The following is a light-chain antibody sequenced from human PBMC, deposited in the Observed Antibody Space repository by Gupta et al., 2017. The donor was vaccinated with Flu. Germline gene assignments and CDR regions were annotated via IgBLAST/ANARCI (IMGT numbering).Light chain of an antibody. V-gene: IGKV3-20*01. Sequence: EIVLTQSPATLSLSPGDRATLSCRASQSVNKNYLAWYQQKVGQTPRLLIYGASSRATGLPDRFSGSGSGTEFTLTISRLGPEDSSVYYCQQEDRSPYSFGQGTKLDIK. CDR3: QQEDRSPYS. J-gene: IGKJ2*03. CDR2: GAS. CDR1: QSVNKNY.